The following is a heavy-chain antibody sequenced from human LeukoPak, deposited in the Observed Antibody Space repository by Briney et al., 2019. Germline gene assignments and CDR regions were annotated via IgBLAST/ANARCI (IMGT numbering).Heavy chain of an antibody. D-gene: IGHD3-10*01. CDR3: AKDVWFGESTSRFDP. CDR2: ISGSGGST. Sequence: PGGSLRLSCAASGFTFSSYAMSWVRQAPGKGLEWVSAISGSGGSTYYADSVKGRFTISRDNSKNTLYLQMNSLRAEDTAVYYCAKDVWFGESTSRFDPWGQGTLVTVSS. V-gene: IGHV3-23*01. CDR1: GFTFSSYA. J-gene: IGHJ5*02.